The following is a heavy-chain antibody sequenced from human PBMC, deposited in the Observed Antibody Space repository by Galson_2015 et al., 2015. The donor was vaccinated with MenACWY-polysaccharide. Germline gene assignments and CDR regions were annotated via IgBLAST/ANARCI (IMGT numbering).Heavy chain of an antibody. CDR2: ISPGSETA. CDR1: GFNFSILV. V-gene: IGHV3-23*01. Sequence: SLRLSCAASGFNFSILVMTWVRQGPGEGLEWVSAISPGSETAYYSDSVKGRFTISRDNSKDTLHLQMDSLRAEDTAVYYCVKGGWADNWGQGTLVTVSS. J-gene: IGHJ4*02. D-gene: IGHD1-26*01. CDR3: VKGGWADN.